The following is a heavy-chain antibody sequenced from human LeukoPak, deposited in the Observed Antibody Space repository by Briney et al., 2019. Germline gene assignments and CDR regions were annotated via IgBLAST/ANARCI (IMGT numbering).Heavy chain of an antibody. CDR1: GGSVSSSGFY. V-gene: IGHV4-39*07. J-gene: IGHJ4*02. CDR3: ARGPRSVRPVRFDY. D-gene: IGHD3-22*01. CDR2: FSYSGST. Sequence: SETLSLTCTVSGGSVSSSGFYWGWIRQPPGKGLEWIGSFSYSGSTYYNPSLKSRVTISVDTSKNQFSLKLSSVTAADTAVYYCARGPRSVRPVRFDYWGQGTLVTASS.